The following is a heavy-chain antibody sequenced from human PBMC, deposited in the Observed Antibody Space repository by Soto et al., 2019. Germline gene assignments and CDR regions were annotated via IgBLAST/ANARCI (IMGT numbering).Heavy chain of an antibody. V-gene: IGHV5-10-1*01. CDR2: IDPSDSYT. D-gene: IGHD1-20*01. CDR1: GYSLTSYW. J-gene: IGHJ3*02. CDR3: ARHIRMNDAFDI. Sequence: VESLKISCNGSGYSLTSYWISWVRQMPWKGLEWMGRIDPSDSYTNYSPSFQGHVTISADKSISTAYLQWSSLKASDTAMYYCARHIRMNDAFDIWGQGTMVTVSS.